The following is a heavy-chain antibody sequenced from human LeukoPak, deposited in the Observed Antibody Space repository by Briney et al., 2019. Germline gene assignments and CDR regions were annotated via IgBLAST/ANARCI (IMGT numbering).Heavy chain of an antibody. CDR1: GGSFSGYY. CDR2: INHSGST. D-gene: IGHD3-10*01. V-gene: IGHV4-34*01. CDR3: ARHSYYYGSGSYYKQMGSIDY. Sequence: SETLSLTCAVYGGSFSGYYWSWIRQPPGKGLEWIGEINHSGSTNYNPSLKSRVTISVDTSKNQFSLKLSSVTAADTAVYYCARHSYYYGSGSYYKQMGSIDYWGQGTLVTVSS. J-gene: IGHJ4*02.